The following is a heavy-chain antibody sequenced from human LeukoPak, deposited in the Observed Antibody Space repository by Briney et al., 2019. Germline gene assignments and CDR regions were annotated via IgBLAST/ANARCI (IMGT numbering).Heavy chain of an antibody. D-gene: IGHD4-11*01. J-gene: IGHJ3*02. CDR2: MNPNSGNT. CDR3: ASPQDSNSAFDI. CDR1: GYTFTSYG. V-gene: IGHV1-8*03. Sequence: ASVKVSCKASGYTFTSYGISWVRQATGQGLEWMGWMNPNSGNTGYAQKFQGRVTITRNTSISTAYMELSSLRSEDTAVYYCASPQDSNSAFDIWGQGTMVTVSS.